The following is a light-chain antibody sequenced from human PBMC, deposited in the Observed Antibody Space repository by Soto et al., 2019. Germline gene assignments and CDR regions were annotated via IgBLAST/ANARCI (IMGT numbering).Light chain of an antibody. Sequence: SYELTQPPSVSVSPGQTASITCSGDKLGDKYACWYQQKPGQSPVLVIYPDTKRPSGVPERFSGSNSGNTVTLTISGAQAMDEADYYCQTCDNGIAVFGGGTKVTVL. J-gene: IGLJ2*01. V-gene: IGLV3-1*01. CDR1: KLGDKY. CDR2: PDT. CDR3: QTCDNGIAV.